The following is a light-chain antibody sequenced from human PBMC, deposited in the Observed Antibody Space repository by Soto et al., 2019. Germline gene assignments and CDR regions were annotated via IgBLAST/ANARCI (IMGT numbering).Light chain of an antibody. J-gene: IGKJ1*01. CDR3: QQRYSTPWT. Sequence: DIQMTQSPSSLSASVGDRVTITCRASQSISSYLNWYQQKPGKAPKLLIYAASSLQSGVPSRFSGSGSGTDFTRTISSRQPEDFATYDCQQRYSTPWTFGQGTKVEIK. CDR1: QSISSY. CDR2: AAS. V-gene: IGKV1-39*01.